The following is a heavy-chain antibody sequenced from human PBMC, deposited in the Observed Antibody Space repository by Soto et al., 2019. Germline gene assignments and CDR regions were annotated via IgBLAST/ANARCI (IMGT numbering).Heavy chain of an antibody. J-gene: IGHJ5*02. CDR3: ARDRGYNWHYGWSDP. CDR1: GYTFTSYG. Sequence: QVQLVQSGAEVKKPGASVKVSCKASGYTFTSYGISWVRQAPGQGLEWMGRISPYNGNTNYAQKLQVRVTMPADTSTSTASMELRSLRSDDPAVYYCARDRGYNWHYGWSDPWGQGTLVTVSS. V-gene: IGHV1-18*01. D-gene: IGHD1-7*01. CDR2: ISPYNGNT.